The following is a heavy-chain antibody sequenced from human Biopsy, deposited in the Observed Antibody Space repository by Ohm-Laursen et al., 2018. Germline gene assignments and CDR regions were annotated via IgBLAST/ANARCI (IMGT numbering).Heavy chain of an antibody. CDR3: AADINVWNVNY. CDR1: GYSLTELS. J-gene: IGHJ4*02. D-gene: IGHD1-1*01. V-gene: IGHV1-24*01. CDR2: FAPENGRI. Sequence: ATVKISCKVSGYSLTELSMHWVRQAPGQGLEWMGGFAPENGRIVYSQKFQGRVTMTEDTSTSTAYMEVWRLRSDDTAVYYCAADINVWNVNYWGQGTQVIVSS.